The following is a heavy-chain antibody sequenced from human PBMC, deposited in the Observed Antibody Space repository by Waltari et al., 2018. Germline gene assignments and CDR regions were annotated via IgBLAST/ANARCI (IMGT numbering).Heavy chain of an antibody. J-gene: IGHJ4*02. Sequence: QVQLQQWGAGLLKPSETLSLTCAVYGGSFSGYYWSWIRQPPGKGLEWIGEINHSGSTNTNPSLKRRVTITVDTPKTRFSVRLGFMPAAAAAVYYWGRGLLRHYFDYWGQGTLVTVAS. CDR2: INHSGST. CDR3: GRGLLRHYFDY. CDR1: GGSFSGYY. V-gene: IGHV4-34*01. D-gene: IGHD2-15*01.